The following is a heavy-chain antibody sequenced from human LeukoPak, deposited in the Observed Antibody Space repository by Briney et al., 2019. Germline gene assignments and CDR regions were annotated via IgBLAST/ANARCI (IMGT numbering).Heavy chain of an antibody. CDR3: ARASYYGLVLDI. D-gene: IGHD3-10*01. CDR1: GGSLSGYY. V-gene: IGHV4-34*01. Sequence: SETLSLTCAVSGGSLSGYYWTWSRQTPGKGLEWIGEISHSGITNFNPSLKSRVTISLDTSQNQISLNLRSVTAADTSVYYCARASYYGLVLDIWGQGTLVTVSS. CDR2: ISHSGIT. J-gene: IGHJ3*02.